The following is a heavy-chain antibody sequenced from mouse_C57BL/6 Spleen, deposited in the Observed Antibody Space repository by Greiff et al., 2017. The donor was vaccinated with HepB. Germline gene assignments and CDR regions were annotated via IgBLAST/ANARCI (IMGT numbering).Heavy chain of an antibody. CDR1: GYSFTGYY. CDR2: INPSTGGT. V-gene: IGHV1-42*01. D-gene: IGHD1-3*01. CDR3: ARRYWGKDAMDY. J-gene: IGHJ4*01. Sequence: VQLQQSGPELVKPGASVKISCKASGYSFTGYYMYWVKQSPEKSLEWIGEINPSTGGTTYNQKFKAKATLTVDKSSSTAYMQLKSLTSEDSAVYYCARRYWGKDAMDYWGQGTSVTVSS.